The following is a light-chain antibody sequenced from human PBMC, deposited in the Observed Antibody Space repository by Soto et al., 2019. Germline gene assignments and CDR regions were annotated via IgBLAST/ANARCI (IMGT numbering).Light chain of an antibody. Sequence: DIVLTQSPGTLSLSPGERATLSCRASQSVSNNYLAWYQQKPGQAPRLLIYGASNRATGIPDRFSGSGSGTEFTLTISNLQPDDFATYYCQHYNSYFPWMFGQGTKVDIK. CDR3: QHYNSYFPWM. J-gene: IGKJ1*01. CDR2: GAS. CDR1: QSVSNNY. V-gene: IGKV3-20*01.